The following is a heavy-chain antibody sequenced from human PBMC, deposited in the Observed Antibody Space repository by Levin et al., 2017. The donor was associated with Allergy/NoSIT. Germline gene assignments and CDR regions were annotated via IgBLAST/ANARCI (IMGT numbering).Heavy chain of an antibody. CDR2: ISYDGSNK. CDR3: ARDTIDSSLVQIDY. CDR1: GFTFSSYA. V-gene: IGHV3-30-3*01. J-gene: IGHJ4*02. Sequence: PGGSLRLSCAASGFTFSSYAMHWVRQAPGKGLEWVAVISYDGSNKYYADSVKGRFTISRDNSKNTLYLQMNSLRAEDTAVYYCARDTIDSSLVQIDYWGQGTLVTVSS. D-gene: IGHD3-22*01.